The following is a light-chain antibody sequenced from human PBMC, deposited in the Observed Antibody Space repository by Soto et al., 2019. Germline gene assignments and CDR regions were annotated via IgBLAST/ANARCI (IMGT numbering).Light chain of an antibody. J-gene: IGKJ5*01. CDR1: QSVSSN. Sequence: EIVMRQSPATLSVSPGERATLSCRASQSVSSNLACYQQKPGQAPRLLIYGASTRATGIPARFSGSGSGTEFTLTISSLQSEDCAVYYCQQYGSSSTFGQGTRLETK. CDR2: GAS. CDR3: QQYGSSST. V-gene: IGKV3-15*01.